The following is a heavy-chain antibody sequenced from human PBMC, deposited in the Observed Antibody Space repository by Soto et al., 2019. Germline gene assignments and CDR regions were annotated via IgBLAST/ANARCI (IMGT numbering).Heavy chain of an antibody. CDR3: ARAMGILAYYYGMDV. CDR1: GGSFSGYY. V-gene: IGHV4-34*01. J-gene: IGHJ6*02. D-gene: IGHD3-10*01. CDR2: INHSGST. Sequence: SGTLDIPSAVYGGSFSGYYWSWLRQPPGKGLEWIGEINHSGSTNYNPSLKSRVTISVDTSKNQFSLKLSSVTAADTAVYYCARAMGILAYYYGMDVWGQGTTVTVSS.